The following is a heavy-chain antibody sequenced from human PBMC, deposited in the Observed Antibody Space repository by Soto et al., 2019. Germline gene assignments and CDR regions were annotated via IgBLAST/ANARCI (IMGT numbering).Heavy chain of an antibody. CDR2: IYYSGST. J-gene: IGHJ4*02. Sequence: SETLSLTCTVSGGSISSYYWSWIRQPPGKGLEWIGYIYYSGSTNYNPSLKSRVTISVDTSKNQFSLKLSSVTAADTAVYYCARGYSSSSDLDYWGQGTLVTVSS. CDR1: GGSISSYY. D-gene: IGHD6-6*01. CDR3: ARGYSSSSDLDY. V-gene: IGHV4-59*01.